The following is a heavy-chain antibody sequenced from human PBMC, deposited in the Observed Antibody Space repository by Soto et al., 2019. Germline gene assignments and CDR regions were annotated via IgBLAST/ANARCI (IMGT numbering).Heavy chain of an antibody. V-gene: IGHV5-51*01. CDR2: IYPGDSDT. J-gene: IGHJ5*02. CDR3: ARSGENVLVPAARNWFDP. Sequence: GESLKISCKGSGYSFTSYWIGWVRQMPGKGLEWMGIIYPGDSDTRYSPSFQGQVTISADKSISTAYLQWSSLKASDTAMYYCARSGENVLVPAARNWFDPWGQGTLVTVSS. D-gene: IGHD2-2*01. CDR1: GYSFTSYW.